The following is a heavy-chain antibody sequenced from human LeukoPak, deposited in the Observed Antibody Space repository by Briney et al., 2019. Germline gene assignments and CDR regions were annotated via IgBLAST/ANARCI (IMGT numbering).Heavy chain of an antibody. Sequence: GGSLRLSCVASGFTFSTYAMSWVRQAPGKGLEWVSVISSSGSSTYYADSVKGRFTISRDISKNTLYLQMNSLRAEDSALYYCARGGRGSAAVVAPRSFDIWGQGTMVTVSS. CDR1: GFTFSTYA. V-gene: IGHV3-23*01. CDR3: ARGGRGSAAVVAPRSFDI. J-gene: IGHJ3*02. CDR2: ISSSGSST. D-gene: IGHD3-22*01.